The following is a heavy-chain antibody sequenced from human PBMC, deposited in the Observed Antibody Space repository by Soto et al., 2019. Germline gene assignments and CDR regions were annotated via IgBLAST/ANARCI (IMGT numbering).Heavy chain of an antibody. CDR2: ISYDGNNK. J-gene: IGHJ3*02. CDR3: ARDKGGGFCSGGSCYNDAFDI. D-gene: IGHD2-15*01. V-gene: IGHV3-30-3*01. CDR1: GFTFSTYT. Sequence: QVQLVESGGGVVQPGRSLRLSCAASGFTFSTYTIHWVRQAPGKGLEWVAVISYDGNNKYYTDSVKGRFTISRDNSKNTLYLEMNSLRADDTAVYYCARDKGGGFCSGGSCYNDAFDIWGQGTMVTVSS.